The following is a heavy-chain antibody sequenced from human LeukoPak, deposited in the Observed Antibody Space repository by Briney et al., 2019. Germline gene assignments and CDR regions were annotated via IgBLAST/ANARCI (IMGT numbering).Heavy chain of an antibody. CDR2: IYHSGST. CDR1: GYSISSGYY. Sequence: SETLSLTCTVSGYSISSGYYWGWIRPPPGKGLEWIGSIYHSGSTYYNPSLKSRVTISVDTSKNQFSLKLSSVTAADTAVYYCARDPAARPLNWFDPWGQGTLVTVSS. J-gene: IGHJ5*02. V-gene: IGHV4-38-2*02. D-gene: IGHD6-6*01. CDR3: ARDPAARPLNWFDP.